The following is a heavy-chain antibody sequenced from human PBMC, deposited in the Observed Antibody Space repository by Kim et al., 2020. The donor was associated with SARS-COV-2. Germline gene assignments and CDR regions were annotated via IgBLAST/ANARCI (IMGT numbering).Heavy chain of an antibody. Sequence: SETLSLTCTVSGGSISSYYWSWIRQPPGKGLEWIGYIYYSGSTNYNPSLKSRVTISVDTSKNQFSLKLSSVTAADTAVYYCARVGYRWGRITIFGVVEMSYYFDYWGQGTLVTVSS. J-gene: IGHJ4*02. D-gene: IGHD3-3*01. CDR1: GGSISSYY. CDR3: ARVGYRWGRITIFGVVEMSYYFDY. CDR2: IYYSGST. V-gene: IGHV4-59*01.